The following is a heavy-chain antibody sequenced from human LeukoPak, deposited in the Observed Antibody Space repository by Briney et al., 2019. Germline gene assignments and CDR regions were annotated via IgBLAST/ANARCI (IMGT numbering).Heavy chain of an antibody. CDR3: AKDLYGSGSFDY. V-gene: IGHV3-7*03. D-gene: IGHD3-10*01. J-gene: IGHJ4*02. CDR1: GFSFSSYW. Sequence: GGSLRLSCEASGFSFSSYWMNWVRQAPGKGLEWVANIEQNGVEIYYVDSVKGRFTISRDNAKNSLYLQMNSLRAEDTALYYCAKDLYGSGSFDYWGQGTLVTVSS. CDR2: IEQNGVEI.